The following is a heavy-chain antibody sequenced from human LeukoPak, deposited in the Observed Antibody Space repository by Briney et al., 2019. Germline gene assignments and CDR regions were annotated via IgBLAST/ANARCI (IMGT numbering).Heavy chain of an antibody. D-gene: IGHD2-15*01. J-gene: IGHJ4*02. CDR3: ARDSCSGDRCWRYFVN. Sequence: GGSLRLSCAASGFTFSSYSMNWVRQAPGKGLEWISHICGRSSTIYYADSVKGRFTISRDNAKNSLYLQMNSLRAEDTAVYYCARDSCSGDRCWRYFVNWGQGTLVTVSS. V-gene: IGHV3-48*04. CDR2: ICGRSSTI. CDR1: GFTFSSYS.